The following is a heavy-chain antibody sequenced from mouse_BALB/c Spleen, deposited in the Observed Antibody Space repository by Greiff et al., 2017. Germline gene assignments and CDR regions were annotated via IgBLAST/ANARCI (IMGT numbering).Heavy chain of an antibody. CDR1: GYSITSGYY. D-gene: IGHD1-1*01. Sequence: VQLKESGPGLVKPSQSLSLTCSVTGYSITSGYYWNWIRQFPGNKLEWMGYISYDGSNNYNPSLKNRISITRDTSKNQFFLKLNSVTTEDTATYYCAPYGSSYVGFAYWGQGTLVTVSA. CDR3: APYGSSYVGFAY. V-gene: IGHV3-6*02. CDR2: ISYDGSN. J-gene: IGHJ3*01.